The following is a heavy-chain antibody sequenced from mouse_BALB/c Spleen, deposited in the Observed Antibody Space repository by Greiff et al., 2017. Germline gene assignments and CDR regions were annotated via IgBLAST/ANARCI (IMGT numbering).Heavy chain of an antibody. V-gene: IGHV3-2*02. CDR2: ISYSGST. D-gene: IGHD1-1*01. Sequence: EVKLMESGPGLVKPSQSLSLTCTVTGYSITSDYAWNWIRQFPGNKLEWMGYISYSGSTSYNPSLKSRISITRDTSKNQFFLQLNSVTTEDTATYYCARRYYGYAMDYWGQGTSVTVSS. CDR3: ARRYYGYAMDY. CDR1: GYSITSDYA. J-gene: IGHJ4*01.